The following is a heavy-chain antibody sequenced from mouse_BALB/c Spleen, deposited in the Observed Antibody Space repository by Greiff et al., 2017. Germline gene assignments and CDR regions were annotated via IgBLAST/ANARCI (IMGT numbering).Heavy chain of an antibody. CDR2: IYPGNSDT. D-gene: IGHD1-1*01. CDR1: GYTFTSYW. Sequence: EVQLQQSGTVLARPGASVKMSCKASGYTFTSYWMHWVKQRPGQGLEWIGAIYPGNSDTSYNQKFKGKAKLTAVTSTSTAYIELSSLTNEDSAVYYCTRSGRITTVVAPYALDYWGQGTSVTVSS. J-gene: IGHJ4*01. V-gene: IGHV1-5*01. CDR3: TRSGRITTVVAPYALDY.